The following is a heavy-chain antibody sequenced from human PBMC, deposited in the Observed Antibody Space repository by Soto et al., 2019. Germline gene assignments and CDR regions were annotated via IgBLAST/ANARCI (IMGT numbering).Heavy chain of an antibody. CDR1: VVSISSDDYY. J-gene: IGHJ6*01. CDR2: GST. D-gene: IGHD2-15*01. CDR3: ARALYCSGRSCSNLRGMEV. V-gene: IGHV4-31*03. Sequence: TLSLTCTFSVVSISSDDYYCSWIRQHPGKGLEWIAYGSTYYNPSLKSRLTISVDTSKNQFSLKVNPVTAAATAVYYCARALYCSGRSCSNLRGMEVWGLGTTVNVSS.